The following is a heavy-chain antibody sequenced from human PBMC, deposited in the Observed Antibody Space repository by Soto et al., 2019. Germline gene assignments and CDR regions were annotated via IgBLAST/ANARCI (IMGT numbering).Heavy chain of an antibody. V-gene: IGHV4-59*08. J-gene: IGHJ6*02. CDR2: IYYTGIT. CDR3: ARHVDPFFYGLDV. Sequence: SETLSLTCTVSGASINNYYWSWIRQPPGKGLEWIGYIYYTGITKYNPSLKSRVTISVDTSKNQLSLKLSSVTAADTAMYYCARHVDPFFYGLDVWGQGTTVTVSS. CDR1: GASINNYY.